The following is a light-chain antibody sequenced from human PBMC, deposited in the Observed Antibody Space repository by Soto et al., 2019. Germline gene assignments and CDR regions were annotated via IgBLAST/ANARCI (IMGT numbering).Light chain of an antibody. CDR1: QDISSY. CDR3: QAYDKPSTT. Sequence: DIQMTQSPSSLSASVGDRVTITCQASQDISSYLNWYQQKPGKAPKLLIYDASNLETGVPSRFSGSGSGTDFTFTISSLQPVDIATYYCQAYDKPSTTFGPGTKIDIK. V-gene: IGKV1-33*01. CDR2: DAS. J-gene: IGKJ3*01.